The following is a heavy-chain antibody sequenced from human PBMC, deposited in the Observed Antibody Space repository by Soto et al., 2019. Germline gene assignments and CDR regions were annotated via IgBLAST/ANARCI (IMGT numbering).Heavy chain of an antibody. Sequence: EVQLLESGGGLVQPGGSLRLSCTASGLPHSSFAMMWVRQAPGKGLECVSGIYGSGRGIEYADSVKGRFTISRDNSKNTVYLQMTDLRADDTAVYYCARDGHVVVPAAIYEGWFDPWGQGTLVTVSS. V-gene: IGHV3-23*01. J-gene: IGHJ5*02. CDR3: ARDGHVVVPAAIYEGWFDP. CDR1: GLPHSSFA. CDR2: IYGSGRGI. D-gene: IGHD2-2*02.